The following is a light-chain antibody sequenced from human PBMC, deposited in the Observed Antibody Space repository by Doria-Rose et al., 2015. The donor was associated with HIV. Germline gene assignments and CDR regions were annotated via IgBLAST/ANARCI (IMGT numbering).Light chain of an antibody. CDR3: HQYGTSWT. CDR1: QSFSSTY. V-gene: IGKV3-20*01. J-gene: IGKJ1*01. CDR2: DGS. Sequence: EIVMTQSPGTLSLSPGERATLSCIASQSFSSTYLAWYQQKPGQSPSLLIYDGSTRATGIPDRFSASGSGTDFTLTINRLEPEDFALYYCHQYGTSWTFGQGTKVEI.